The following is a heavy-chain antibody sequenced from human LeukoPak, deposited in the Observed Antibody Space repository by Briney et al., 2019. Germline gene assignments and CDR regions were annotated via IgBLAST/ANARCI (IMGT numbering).Heavy chain of an antibody. CDR1: GGSISSYY. J-gene: IGHJ3*02. CDR2: NYYSGST. V-gene: IGHV4-39*01. Sequence: PSETLSLTCTVSGGSISSYYWGWIRQPPGKGLEWIGSNYYSGSTYYNPSLKSRVTISADTSKNQFSLKLSSVTAADTAVYYCASLEAMAEDAFDIWGQGTMVTVSS. CDR3: ASLEAMAEDAFDI. D-gene: IGHD5-24*01.